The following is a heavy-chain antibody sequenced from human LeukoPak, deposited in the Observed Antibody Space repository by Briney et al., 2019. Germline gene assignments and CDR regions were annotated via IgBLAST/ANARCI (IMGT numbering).Heavy chain of an antibody. CDR3: ARADSGSYYSYDY. V-gene: IGHV3-30-3*01. CDR1: GFTFSSYA. J-gene: IGHJ4*02. CDR2: ISYDGSNK. Sequence: PGGSLRLSCAASGFTFSSYAMHWVRQAPGKGLEWVAVISYDGSNKYYADSVKGRFTISRDNSKNTLYLQMNSLRAEDTAVYYCARADSGSYYSYDYWGQGTLVTVSS. D-gene: IGHD1-26*01.